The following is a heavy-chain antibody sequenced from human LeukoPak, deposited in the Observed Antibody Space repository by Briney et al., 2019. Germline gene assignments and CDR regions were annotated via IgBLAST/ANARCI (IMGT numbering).Heavy chain of an antibody. V-gene: IGHV1-69*13. Sequence: SVKVSCKASGGTFSSYAISWVRQAPRQGLEWMGGIIPIFGTANYAQKFQGRVTITADESTSTAYMELSSLRSEDTAVYYCARLTFRYCSGGSCSQFDYWGQGTLVTVSS. CDR3: ARLTFRYCSGGSCSQFDY. D-gene: IGHD2-15*01. CDR1: GGTFSSYA. CDR2: IIPIFGTA. J-gene: IGHJ4*02.